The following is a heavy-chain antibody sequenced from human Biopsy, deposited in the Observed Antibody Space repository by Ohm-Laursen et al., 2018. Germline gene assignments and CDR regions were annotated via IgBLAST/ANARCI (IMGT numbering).Heavy chain of an antibody. CDR2: ITDSGGST. D-gene: IGHD5-18*01. V-gene: IGHV3-23*01. J-gene: IGHJ6*02. CDR1: GFTFSSYG. Sequence: SLRLPCTAAGFTFSSYGMSWVRQAPGKGLEWVSAITDSGGSTFYADSVKGRFTVSRDNSMNTMFLQMNSLRAQDAGTYYCAKWGTSMALYHFYGMDVWGQGTTVSVSS. CDR3: AKWGTSMALYHFYGMDV.